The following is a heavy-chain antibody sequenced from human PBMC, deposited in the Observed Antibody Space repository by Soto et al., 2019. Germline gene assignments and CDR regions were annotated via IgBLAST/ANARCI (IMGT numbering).Heavy chain of an antibody. CDR3: AKDLAYYDFWSGYYIYDH. Sequence: PGGSLRLSCAASGFTFSSYSMNWVRQAPGKGLEWVSYISSSSSTIYYADSVKGRFTISRDNAKNSLYLQMNSLRAEDTAVYYCAKDLAYYDFWSGYYIYDHWGQGTLVTVSS. J-gene: IGHJ4*02. CDR2: ISSSSSTI. V-gene: IGHV3-48*01. CDR1: GFTFSSYS. D-gene: IGHD3-3*01.